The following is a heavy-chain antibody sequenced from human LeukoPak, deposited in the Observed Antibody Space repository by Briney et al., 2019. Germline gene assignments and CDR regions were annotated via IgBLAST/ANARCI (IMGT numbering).Heavy chain of an antibody. CDR3: ARPDSSGINWFDP. V-gene: IGHV4-39*07. Sequence: SETLSLTCTVSGGSISSSSYYWGWIRQPPGMGLEWIGSIYYSGSTYYNPSLKSRVTISVDTSKNQFSLKLSSVTAADTAVYYCARPDSSGINWFDPWGQGTLVTVSS. CDR2: IYYSGST. CDR1: GGSISSSSYY. D-gene: IGHD3-22*01. J-gene: IGHJ5*02.